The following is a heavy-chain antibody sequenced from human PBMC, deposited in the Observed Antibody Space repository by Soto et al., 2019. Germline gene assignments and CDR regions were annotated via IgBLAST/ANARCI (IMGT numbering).Heavy chain of an antibody. CDR1: GFTFSSYA. D-gene: IGHD4-4*01. CDR2: ISGSGGST. Sequence: PGGSLRLSCAASGFTFSSYAMSWVRQAPGKGLEWVSAISGSGGSTYYADSVKGRFTISRDNSKNTLYLQMNGLRAEDTAVYYCAKYVGTYSNYDYYYYGMDVWGQGTTVTVSS. J-gene: IGHJ6*02. CDR3: AKYVGTYSNYDYYYYGMDV. V-gene: IGHV3-23*01.